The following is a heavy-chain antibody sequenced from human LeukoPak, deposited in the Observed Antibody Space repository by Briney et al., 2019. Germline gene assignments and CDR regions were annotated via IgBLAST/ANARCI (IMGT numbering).Heavy chain of an antibody. CDR1: GFTFSTYG. J-gene: IGHJ6*04. CDR3: AELGITMIGGV. D-gene: IGHD3-10*02. Sequence: SGGSLRLSCAASGFTFSTYGMHWVRQAPGKGLEWVAFIRYDGSHKYYTDSVRGRFTISRDNSKNTLYLQMNSLRAEDTAVYYCAELGITMIGGVWGKGTTVTISS. V-gene: IGHV3-30*02. CDR2: IRYDGSHK.